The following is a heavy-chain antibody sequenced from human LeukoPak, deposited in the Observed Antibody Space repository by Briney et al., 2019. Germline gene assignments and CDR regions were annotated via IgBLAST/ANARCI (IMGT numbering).Heavy chain of an antibody. CDR3: ARDYGGNSGHGRGASDYYYYYGMDV. CDR2: INPSGGST. CDR1: VYTVTSYY. J-gene: IGHJ6*02. V-gene: IGHV1-46*01. D-gene: IGHD4-23*01. Sequence: ASVKVSCKASVYTVTSYYMHWVRQAPGQGLEWMGIINPSGGSTSYAQKFQGRVTMTRDTSTSTVYMELSSLRSEDTAVYYCARDYGGNSGHGRGASDYYYYYGMDVWGQGTTVTVSS.